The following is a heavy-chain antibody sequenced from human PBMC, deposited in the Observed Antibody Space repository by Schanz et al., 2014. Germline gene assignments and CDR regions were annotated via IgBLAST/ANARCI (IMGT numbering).Heavy chain of an antibody. J-gene: IGHJ6*03. V-gene: IGHV3-33*08. Sequence: QVQLVDSGGGLVKPGGSLRLSCTASGFPFSDYFMAWVRQAPGKGLEWVAVIWSDGTNEYYADSVKGRFTISGDSSKYTVYLQMNSLRADDTAVYYCAKGPYYYYYMDVWGNGTTVTVSS. CDR1: GFPFSDYF. CDR3: AKGPYYYYYMDV. CDR2: IWSDGTNE.